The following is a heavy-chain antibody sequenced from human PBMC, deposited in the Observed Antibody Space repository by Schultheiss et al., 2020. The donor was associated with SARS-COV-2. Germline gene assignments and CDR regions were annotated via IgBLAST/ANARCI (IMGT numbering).Heavy chain of an antibody. Sequence: ASVKVSCKASGYTFTSYGIRWVRQAPGQGLEWMGWISAYNGNTNYAQKLQGRVTMTTDTSTSTAYMELRSLRSDDTAVYYCARAVGGSRVVPAAIDYWGQGTLVTVSS. CDR2: ISAYNGNT. D-gene: IGHD2-2*01. CDR3: ARAVGGSRVVPAAIDY. V-gene: IGHV1-18*01. CDR1: GYTFTSYG. J-gene: IGHJ4*02.